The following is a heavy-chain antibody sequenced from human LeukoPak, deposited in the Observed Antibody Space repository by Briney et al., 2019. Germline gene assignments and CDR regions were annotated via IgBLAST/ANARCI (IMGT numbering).Heavy chain of an antibody. V-gene: IGHV3-23*01. CDR2: ISGSGGST. J-gene: IGHJ4*02. CDR3: AKDPQLLWFGELFDY. CDR1: GFTFSSYA. D-gene: IGHD3-10*01. Sequence: GGSLRLSCAASGFTFSSYAMSWVRQAPGKGLEEVSAISGSGGSTYCADSVKGRFTISRDNSKNTLYLQMNSLRAEDTAVYYCAKDPQLLWFGELFDYWGQGTLVTVSS.